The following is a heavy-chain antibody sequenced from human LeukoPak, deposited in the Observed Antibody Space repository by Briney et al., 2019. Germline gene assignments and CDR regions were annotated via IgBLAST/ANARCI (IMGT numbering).Heavy chain of an antibody. CDR3: ARSDGYGLVGI. Sequence: SETLSLTCTVSSGSISTSNYYWGWVRQPPGKALEWIGNIFYSGSTYYNPSLKSRVTISVDTSKNQFSLNLSSVTAADTAVYYCARSDGYGLVGIWGQGTMVTVSS. J-gene: IGHJ3*02. CDR1: SGSISTSNYY. D-gene: IGHD3-10*01. CDR2: IFYSGST. V-gene: IGHV4-39*07.